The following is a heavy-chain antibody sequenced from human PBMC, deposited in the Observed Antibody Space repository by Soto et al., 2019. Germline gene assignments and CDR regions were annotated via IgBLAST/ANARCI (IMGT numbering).Heavy chain of an antibody. Sequence: QVHLQQWGAGLLKPSETLSLTCAVYGGSFRGYYWSWIRQPPGKGLEWIAEINRSGSTDYNPSLKSRVIISVDTCKNQFSLKLNSVTAADTAVYSWASRIVPLLSLAARPGGFDYWGQGTLVTVSS. J-gene: IGHJ4*02. V-gene: IGHV4-34*02. D-gene: IGHD6-6*01. CDR3: ASRIVPLLSLAARPGGFDY. CDR1: GGSFRGYY. CDR2: INRSGST.